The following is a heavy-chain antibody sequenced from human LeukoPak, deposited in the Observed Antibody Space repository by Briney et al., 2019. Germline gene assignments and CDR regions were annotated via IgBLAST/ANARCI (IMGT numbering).Heavy chain of an antibody. Sequence: SETLSLTCAVYGGSFSSYYWSWIRQPAGKGLEWIGRIYTSGSTNYNPSLKSRVTMSVDTSKNQFSLKLSSVTAADTAVYYCARERRGYSSSFGNWFDPWGQGTLVTVSS. J-gene: IGHJ5*02. CDR1: GGSFSSYY. V-gene: IGHV4-4*07. D-gene: IGHD6-6*01. CDR2: IYTSGST. CDR3: ARERRGYSSSFGNWFDP.